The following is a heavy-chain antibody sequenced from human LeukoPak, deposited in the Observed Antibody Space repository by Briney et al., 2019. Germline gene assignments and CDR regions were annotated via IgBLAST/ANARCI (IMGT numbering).Heavy chain of an antibody. V-gene: IGHV3-7*01. CDR2: LNQDGSKK. J-gene: IGHJ4*02. D-gene: IGHD2-15*01. Sequence: PRGSLRLSCAASGFTFSSYWMSWVRQAPGKGLEWVANLNQDGSKKYYVDSVKGRFTISRDNAKNSLYLQMNSLRAEDTAVYYCARELVGLLDYWGQGTLVTVSS. CDR1: GFTFSSYW. CDR3: ARELVGLLDY.